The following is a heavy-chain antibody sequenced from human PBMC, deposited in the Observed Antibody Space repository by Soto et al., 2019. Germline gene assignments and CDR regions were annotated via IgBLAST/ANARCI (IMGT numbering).Heavy chain of an antibody. Sequence: SETLSLTCTVSGYSINSGVYFWSWIRQLPGKGLEWIGYIYYSGSTYYNPSLKSRVTISVDRSKNQFSLKLSSVTAADTAVYYCARVPSPWGQGTLVTVSS. V-gene: IGHV4-30-2*01. CDR2: IYYSGST. CDR3: ARVPSP. J-gene: IGHJ5*02. CDR1: GYSINSGVYF.